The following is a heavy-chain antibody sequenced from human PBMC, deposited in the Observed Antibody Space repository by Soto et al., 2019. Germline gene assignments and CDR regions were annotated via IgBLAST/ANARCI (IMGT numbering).Heavy chain of an antibody. V-gene: IGHV3-30*18. D-gene: IGHD3-10*01. J-gene: IGHJ4*02. CDR2: ISYDGTNE. CDR3: AKGVVREPAYFDY. Sequence: HPGGSLRLYCTVSGFTFSAFAMYWVRQAPGKGLECVALISYDGTNEDYAESVRGRFTISRDNSKNTLYLDMNSLSAEDSAVYFCAKGVVREPAYFDYWGQGTLVTVSS. CDR1: GFTFSAFA.